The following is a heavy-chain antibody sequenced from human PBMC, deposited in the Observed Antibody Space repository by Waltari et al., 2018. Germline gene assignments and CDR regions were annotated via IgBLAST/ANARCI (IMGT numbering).Heavy chain of an antibody. D-gene: IGHD1-26*01. CDR3: ARSPLGGATGYYYYYGMDV. V-gene: IGHV4-59*11. J-gene: IGHJ6*02. Sequence: QVQLQESGPGLVNPSETLSLTCTVSGGSISSHYWSWIRQPPGKGLEWIGESNHSGSTNSNPARKMRVTISVDTSKNQFSLKLSSGTTADTAVYSCARSPLGGATGYYYYYGMDVWGQGTTVTVSS. CDR1: GGSISSHY. CDR2: SNHSGST.